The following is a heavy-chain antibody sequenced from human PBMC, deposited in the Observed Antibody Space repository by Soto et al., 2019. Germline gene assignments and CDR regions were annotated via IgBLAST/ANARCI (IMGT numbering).Heavy chain of an antibody. V-gene: IGHV3-23*01. J-gene: IGHJ4*02. CDR2: ISGSGGST. CDR1: GFTFSSYA. D-gene: IGHD4-17*01. Sequence: GGSLRLSCAAPGFTFSSYAMSWVRQAPGKGLEWVSAISGSGGSTYYADSVKGRFTISRDNSKNTLYLQMNSLRAEDTAVYYCASLYGDSHVDYWGQGTLVTVSS. CDR3: ASLYGDSHVDY.